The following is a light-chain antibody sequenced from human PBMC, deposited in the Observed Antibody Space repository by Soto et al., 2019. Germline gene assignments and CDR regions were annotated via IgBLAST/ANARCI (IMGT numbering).Light chain of an antibody. J-gene: IGKJ5*01. V-gene: IGKV4-1*01. Sequence: DIVMTQSPDSLAVSLGERATINCKSSQGVLYSSNNKNYLAWYQHKPGQPPKVLIYWASTRESGVPDRFSGSGSGTDFTLTISSLEPEDFAVYYCQQRSNWPRITFGQGTRLEIK. CDR2: WAS. CDR3: QQRSNWPRIT. CDR1: QGVLYSSNNKNY.